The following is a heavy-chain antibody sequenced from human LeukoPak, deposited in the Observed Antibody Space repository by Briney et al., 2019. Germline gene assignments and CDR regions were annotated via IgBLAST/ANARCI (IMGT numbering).Heavy chain of an antibody. Sequence: GGSLRLSCAASGFTFSSYAMSWVRQAPGKGLEWVSAISGSGGSTYYADSVKGRFTISRGNSKNTLYLQMNSLRAEDTAVYYCAKDPGACSSTSCNPRSYYYYYGMDVWGQGTTVTVSS. CDR1: GFTFSSYA. CDR3: AKDPGACSSTSCNPRSYYYYYGMDV. D-gene: IGHD2-2*01. J-gene: IGHJ6*02. V-gene: IGHV3-23*01. CDR2: ISGSGGST.